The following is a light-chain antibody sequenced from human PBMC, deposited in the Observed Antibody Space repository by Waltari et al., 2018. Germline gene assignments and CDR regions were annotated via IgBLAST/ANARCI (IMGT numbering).Light chain of an antibody. V-gene: IGLV4-69*01. Sequence: SVKLTCTLSSWHSSYAIAWHQQQPEKGPRYLMKLNSDGSHSKGDGIPDRFSGSSSGAERYLTISSLQSEDEADYYCQTWGTGIRVFGGGTKLTVL. CDR3: QTWGTGIRV. CDR1: SWHSSYA. J-gene: IGLJ3*02. CDR2: LNSDGSH.